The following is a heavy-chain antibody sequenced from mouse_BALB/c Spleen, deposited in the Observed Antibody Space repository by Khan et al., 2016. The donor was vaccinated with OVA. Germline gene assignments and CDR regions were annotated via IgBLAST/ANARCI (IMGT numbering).Heavy chain of an antibody. Sequence: QVQLKESGPGLVAPSQTLSITCTVSGFSLTTYGVHWVRQPPGKGLEWLGVIWAGGSTNYNSALMSRLSIIKDNSKSQVFLKMNSLQTDDTAIYYCARPYYGSAWFAYRGQGTVVTVS. J-gene: IGHJ3*01. D-gene: IGHD1-1*01. CDR1: GFSLTTYG. V-gene: IGHV2-9*02. CDR3: ARPYYGSAWFAY. CDR2: IWAGGST.